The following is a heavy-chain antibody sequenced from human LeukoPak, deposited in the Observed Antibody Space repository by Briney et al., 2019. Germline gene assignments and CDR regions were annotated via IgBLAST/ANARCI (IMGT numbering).Heavy chain of an antibody. CDR3: ARSHPHYSSSWYWGIWDNWFDP. Sequence: SVKVSCKASGYTFTSYDINWVRQPSGQGREGVGWMNPNSGNTGYAQKFQGRVTMTRNTSISTAYMELSSLRSEDTAVYYCARSHPHYSSSWYWGIWDNWFDPWGQGTLVTVSS. CDR2: MNPNSGNT. V-gene: IGHV1-8*01. J-gene: IGHJ5*02. D-gene: IGHD6-13*01. CDR1: GYTFTSYD.